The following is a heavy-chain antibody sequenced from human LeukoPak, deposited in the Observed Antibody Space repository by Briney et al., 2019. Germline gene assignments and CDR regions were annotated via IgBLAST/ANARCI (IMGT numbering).Heavy chain of an antibody. D-gene: IGHD3-3*01. CDR2: IKQDGSEK. V-gene: IGHV3-7*01. J-gene: IGHJ6*02. CDR1: GFTFSSYW. Sequence: GGSLRLSCAASGFTFSSYWMSWVRQAPGKGLEWVANIKQDGSEKYYVDSVKGRFTISRDNAKNSLYLQMNSLRAEDTAVYYXXXXXLXXYXXWSGYSLIYYYYYGMDVWGQGTTVTVSS. CDR3: XXXXLXXYXXWSGYSLIYYYYYGMDV.